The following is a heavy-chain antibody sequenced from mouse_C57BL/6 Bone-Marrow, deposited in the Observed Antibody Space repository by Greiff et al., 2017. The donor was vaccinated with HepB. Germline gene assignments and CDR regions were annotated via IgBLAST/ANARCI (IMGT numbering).Heavy chain of an antibody. V-gene: IGHV1-39*01. CDR1: GYSFTDYN. Sequence: VQLKQSGPELVKPGASVKISCKASGYSFTDYNMNWVKQSNGKSLEWIGVINPNYGTTSYNQKFKGKATLTVDQSSSTAYMQLNSLTSEDSAVYYCAKRDSNYADYYAMDYWGQGTSVTVSS. J-gene: IGHJ4*01. CDR3: AKRDSNYADYYAMDY. D-gene: IGHD2-5*01. CDR2: INPNYGTT.